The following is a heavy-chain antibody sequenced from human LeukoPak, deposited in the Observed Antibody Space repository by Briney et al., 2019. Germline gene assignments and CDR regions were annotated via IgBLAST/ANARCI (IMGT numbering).Heavy chain of an antibody. V-gene: IGHV3-74*01. CDR2: INSDGRST. CDR1: KFTFSSYW. CDR3: ARSISERYSFDY. J-gene: IGHJ4*02. Sequence: PGGSLRLSCAASKFTFSSYWMHWVRQAPGKGLVWVSRINSDGRSTSYADSVKGRFSISRDNAKNTLYLQMNSLRAEDTAVYYCARSISERYSFDYWGQGTLVAVSS. D-gene: IGHD1-26*01.